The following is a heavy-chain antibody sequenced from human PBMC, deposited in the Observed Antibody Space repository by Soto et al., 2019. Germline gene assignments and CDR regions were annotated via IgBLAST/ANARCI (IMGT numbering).Heavy chain of an antibody. V-gene: IGHV4-61*01. Sequence: TSETLSLTCAVSGGSVSSGSYYWSWIRQPPGKGLEWIGYIYYSGSTNYNPSLKSRVTISVDTSKNQFSLKLSSVTAADTAVYYCARGGSSWYPLGMDVWGQGTTVTVSS. CDR3: ARGGSSWYPLGMDV. J-gene: IGHJ6*02. CDR2: IYYSGST. D-gene: IGHD6-13*01. CDR1: GGSVSSGSYY.